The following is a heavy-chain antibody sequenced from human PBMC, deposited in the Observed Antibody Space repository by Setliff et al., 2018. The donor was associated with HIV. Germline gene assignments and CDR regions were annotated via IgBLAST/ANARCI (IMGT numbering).Heavy chain of an antibody. CDR1: GFTFSDDY. CDR3: AKNKWLPRDSFYYYMDV. V-gene: IGHV3-11*03. Sequence: GGSLRLSCAASGFTFSDDYMSWIRQIPGKGLEWVSYISGGSTSHMNYADSVKGRFTISRDNAKNSLYLQMNSLRDEDTALYYCAKNKWLPRDSFYYYMDVWGKGTTVTVSS. J-gene: IGHJ6*03. D-gene: IGHD5-12*01. CDR2: ISGGSTSHM.